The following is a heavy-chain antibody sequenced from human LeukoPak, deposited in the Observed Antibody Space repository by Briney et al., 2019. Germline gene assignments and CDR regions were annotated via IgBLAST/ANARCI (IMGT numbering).Heavy chain of an antibody. Sequence: KPSETLSLTCTVSGGSISSSSYYWGWIRQPPGKGLEWIGSIYYSGSTYYNPSLKSRVTISVDTSKNQFSLKLSSVTAADTAVYYCANWVEQRFLEWLPPGVNYMDVWGKGTTVTVSS. J-gene: IGHJ6*03. CDR2: IYYSGST. D-gene: IGHD3-3*01. CDR1: GGSISSSSYY. V-gene: IGHV4-39*01. CDR3: ANWVEQRFLEWLPPGVNYMDV.